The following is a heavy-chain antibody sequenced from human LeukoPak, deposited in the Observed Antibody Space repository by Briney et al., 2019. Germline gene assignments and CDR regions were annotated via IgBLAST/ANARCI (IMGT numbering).Heavy chain of an antibody. CDR2: INHSGST. V-gene: IGHV4-34*01. D-gene: IGHD3-10*01. Sequence: SETLSLTCAVYGGSFSGYYWSWIRQPPGKGLEWIGGINHSGSTNYNPSLKSRVTISVDTSKNQFSLKLSSVTAADTAVYYCARGSGSYYPWGQGTLVTVSS. CDR1: GGSFSGYY. J-gene: IGHJ5*02. CDR3: ARGSGSYYP.